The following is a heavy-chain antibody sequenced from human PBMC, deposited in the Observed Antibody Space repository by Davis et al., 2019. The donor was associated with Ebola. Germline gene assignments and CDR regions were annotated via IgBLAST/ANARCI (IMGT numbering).Heavy chain of an antibody. Sequence: ASVKVSCKASGYTFTSYYMHWVRQAPGQGLEWMGIINPSGGSTSYAQKFQGRVTMTRDTSTSTVYMELSSLRSEDTAVYYCARDTGYYYGSGLLSYWGQGTLVTVSS. J-gene: IGHJ4*02. CDR2: INPSGGST. CDR3: ARDTGYYYGSGLLSY. D-gene: IGHD3-10*01. CDR1: GYTFTSYY. V-gene: IGHV1-46*01.